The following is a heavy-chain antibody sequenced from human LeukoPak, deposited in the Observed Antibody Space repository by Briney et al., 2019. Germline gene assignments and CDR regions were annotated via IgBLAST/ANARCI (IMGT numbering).Heavy chain of an antibody. J-gene: IGHJ4*02. V-gene: IGHV4-38-2*02. CDR1: GFSISRGYF. CDR2: IFHSGST. D-gene: IGHD6-19*01. CDR3: ARVGSGGAWFDF. Sequence: SETLSLTCTVSGFSISRGYFWGWIRPPPGKGLEWIANIFHSGSTYYSPSLKSRITISVDTSKNQFSLNLTSVTAADTAVYFCARVGSGGAWFDFWGQGTLVTVSS.